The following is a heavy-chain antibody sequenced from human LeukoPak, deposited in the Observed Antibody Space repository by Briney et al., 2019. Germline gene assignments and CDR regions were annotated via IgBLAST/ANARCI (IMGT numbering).Heavy chain of an antibody. V-gene: IGHV4-59*08. CDR2: IYYSGST. D-gene: IGHD4-23*01. CDR3: ARRGRGYGGNSDY. J-gene: IGHJ4*02. Sequence: PSETLSLTCTVSGGSISSYYWTWIRQPPGKGLEWIGYIYYSGSTNYNPSLKSRVTISVDTSKNQFSLKLSSVTAADTAVYYCARRGRGYGGNSDYWGQGTLVTVSS. CDR1: GGSISSYY.